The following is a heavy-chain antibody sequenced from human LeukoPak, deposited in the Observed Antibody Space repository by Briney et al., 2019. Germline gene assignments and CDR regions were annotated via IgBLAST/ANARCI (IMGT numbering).Heavy chain of an antibody. CDR3: ARDRYGAGSYSLFDY. V-gene: IGHV1-69*13. D-gene: IGHD3-10*01. CDR1: GGTFSNFG. Sequence: SVKVSCKASGGTFSNFGISWVRQAPGQGLEWMGGIIPIFTTTNYAQKFRGRVTITAHESTSTAYLELSSLTSEDTGVYYCARDRYGAGSYSLFDYWGQGTLVTVSS. CDR2: IIPIFTTT. J-gene: IGHJ4*02.